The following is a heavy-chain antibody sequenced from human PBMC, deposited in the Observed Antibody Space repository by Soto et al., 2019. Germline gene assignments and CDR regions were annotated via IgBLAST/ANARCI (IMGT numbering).Heavy chain of an antibody. CDR1: GFTFSSYS. D-gene: IGHD2-15*01. J-gene: IGHJ4*02. V-gene: IGHV3-21*01. CDR2: ISSSSSYI. CDR3: ARVHSCSGGSCY. Sequence: EVQLVESGGGLVKPGGSLRLSCAASGFTFSSYSMNWVRQAPGKGLEWVSSISSSSSYIYYADSVKGRFTISRDNAKNSLYLQMNSLRAEDTAVYYCARVHSCSGGSCYWGQGTLVTVSS.